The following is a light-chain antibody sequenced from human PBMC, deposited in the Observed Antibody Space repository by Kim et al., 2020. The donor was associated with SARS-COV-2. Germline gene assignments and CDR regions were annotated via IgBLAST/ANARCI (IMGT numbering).Light chain of an antibody. Sequence: DIQMTQSPSSLSASVGDRVTITCQASQNISNYLNWYQQKPGKAPKLLIYDASSLETGVPSRFSGGGSGTDFTLTISSLQPEDIATYYCQQYDSIPRTFGGGTKVDIK. CDR3: QQYDSIPRT. V-gene: IGKV1-33*01. CDR1: QNISNY. J-gene: IGKJ4*01. CDR2: DAS.